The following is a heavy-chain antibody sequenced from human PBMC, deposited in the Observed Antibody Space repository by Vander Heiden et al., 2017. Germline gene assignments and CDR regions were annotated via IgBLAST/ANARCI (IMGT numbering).Heavy chain of an antibody. CDR2: ISSSGSTI. CDR1: GFTFNDYY. CDR3: ARDYGVYQGYCFDY. J-gene: IGHJ4*02. D-gene: IGHD4-17*01. V-gene: IGHV3-11*01. Sequence: QVQLLESGGGLVKPGVSLRLSCAASGFTFNDYYMSWIRQAPGEGLEWVSYISSSGSTIYYADSVKGRFTISRDNAKNSLYRQMHRLRAEDTAVYYCARDYGVYQGYCFDYWGQGTLMALSS.